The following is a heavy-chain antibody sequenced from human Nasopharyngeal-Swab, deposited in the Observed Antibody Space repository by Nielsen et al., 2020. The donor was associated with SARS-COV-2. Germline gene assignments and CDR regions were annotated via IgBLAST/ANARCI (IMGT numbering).Heavy chain of an antibody. Sequence: WIRQPPGKGLEWVSYISSSSSTKYYADSVKGRFTISRDNAKNSLYLQMNSLRDEDTAVYYCARDAIVVVPAAIQYWGQGTLVTASS. CDR2: ISSSSSTK. J-gene: IGHJ4*02. D-gene: IGHD2-2*02. CDR3: ARDAIVVVPAAIQY. V-gene: IGHV3-11*04.